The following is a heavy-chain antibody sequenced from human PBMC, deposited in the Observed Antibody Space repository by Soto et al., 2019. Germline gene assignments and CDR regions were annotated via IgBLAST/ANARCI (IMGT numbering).Heavy chain of an antibody. CDR2: GSYSGTT. D-gene: IGHD4-17*01. CDR1: GVSVNSGSFY. Sequence: QVQLQESGPGLVKPSETLSLTCTVSGVSVNSGSFYWAWIRRPPGKGLEWIGFGSYSGTTNYKPSLKSRVTISVDTSRSQISLKVTSLTAADTAVYYCARGATVTQYDYWGQGTLVTVSS. CDR3: ARGATVTQYDY. V-gene: IGHV4-61*01. J-gene: IGHJ4*02.